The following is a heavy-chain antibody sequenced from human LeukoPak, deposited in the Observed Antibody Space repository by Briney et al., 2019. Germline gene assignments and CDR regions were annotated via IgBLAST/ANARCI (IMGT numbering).Heavy chain of an antibody. D-gene: IGHD6-13*01. CDR3: ARGGLPGIAAAGSTRGAFDI. CDR1: GGTFSSYA. CDR2: IIPIFGTA. Sequence: SVKVSCKASGGTFSSYAISWVRQAPGQGLEWMGGIIPIFGTANYAQKFQGRVTITADESTSTAYMELSSLRSEDTAVYYCARGGLPGIAAAGSTRGAFDIWGQGTMVTVSS. J-gene: IGHJ3*02. V-gene: IGHV1-69*13.